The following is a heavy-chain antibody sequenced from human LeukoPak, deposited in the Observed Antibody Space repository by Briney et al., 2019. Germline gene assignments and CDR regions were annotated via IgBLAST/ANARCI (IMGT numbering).Heavy chain of an antibody. CDR1: GGSISSSSYY. CDR2: IFYSGST. V-gene: IGHV4-39*02. D-gene: IGHD3-9*01. CDR3: AREGDILTGYSLFDY. J-gene: IGHJ4*02. Sequence: SETLSLTCDVSGGSISSSSYYWGWIRQPPGKGLEWIGTIFYSGSTYYNSSLKSRVTISVDTSKNQFSLKLSSVTAADTAVYYCAREGDILTGYSLFDYWGQGTLVTVSS.